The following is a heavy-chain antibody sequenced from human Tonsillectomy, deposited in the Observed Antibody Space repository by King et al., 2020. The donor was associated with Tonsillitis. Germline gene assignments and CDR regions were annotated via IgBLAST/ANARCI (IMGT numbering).Heavy chain of an antibody. Sequence: QLVQSGAEVKKPGSSVKVSCKASGGTFSSYALSWVRQTPGQGLEWMGGIIPIFGTANYAQKFQGRVTITADESTRTAYMGLSSLTSEDTAVYYCARDYRDYYDSSGFQGAFDFWGQGTMVTVSS. D-gene: IGHD3-22*01. V-gene: IGHV1-69*01. CDR2: IIPIFGTA. CDR3: ARDYRDYYDSSGFQGAFDF. CDR1: GGTFSSYA. J-gene: IGHJ3*01.